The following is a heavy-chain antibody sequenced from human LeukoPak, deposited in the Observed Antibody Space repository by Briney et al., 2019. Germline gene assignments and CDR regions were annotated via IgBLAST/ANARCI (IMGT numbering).Heavy chain of an antibody. Sequence: GGSLRLSCAASGFTVSSKYMSWVRQAPGKGLEWVSVIYSGSSTYYADSVKGRFTISRDNSGNTLYLKMNSLRVEDTAVYYCARGDTILDQWGQGTLVTVSP. D-gene: IGHD3-3*01. J-gene: IGHJ4*02. CDR1: GFTVSSKY. CDR3: ARGDTILDQ. CDR2: IYSGSST. V-gene: IGHV3-66*01.